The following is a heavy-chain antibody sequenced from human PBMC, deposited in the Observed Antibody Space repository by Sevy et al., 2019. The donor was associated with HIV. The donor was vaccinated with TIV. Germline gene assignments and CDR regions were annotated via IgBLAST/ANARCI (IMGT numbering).Heavy chain of an antibody. Sequence: GGSLRLSCAASGFQFSSYEMNWVRQAPGKGLEWVSYISSTGSVIHYADSVRGRFTISRDNAKNSLFLQMNSLRADDTAFYYCARDYCGSGSFEFDSWGQGALVTVSS. J-gene: IGHJ4*02. V-gene: IGHV3-48*03. CDR1: GFQFSSYE. D-gene: IGHD3-10*01. CDR3: ARDYCGSGSFEFDS. CDR2: ISSTGSVI.